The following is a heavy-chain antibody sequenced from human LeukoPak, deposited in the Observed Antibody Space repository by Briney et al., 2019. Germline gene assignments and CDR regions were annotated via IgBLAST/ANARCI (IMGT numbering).Heavy chain of an antibody. CDR2: INSDGSSP. CDR3: ASGPMVRTNLFDY. Sequence: GGSLRLSCAASGFTFSSYWMHWVRQAPGKGLVWVARINSDGSSPSYADSVKGRFSISRDNAKNTLYLQMNSLRAEDTAVYYCASGPMVRTNLFDYWGQGTLVTVSS. CDR1: GFTFSSYW. J-gene: IGHJ4*02. V-gene: IGHV3-74*01. D-gene: IGHD3-10*01.